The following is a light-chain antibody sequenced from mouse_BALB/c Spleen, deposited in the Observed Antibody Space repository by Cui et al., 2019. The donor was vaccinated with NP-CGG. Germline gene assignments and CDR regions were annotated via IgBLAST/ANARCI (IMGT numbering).Light chain of an antibody. Sequence: HAVLSLESVLTTSPGETVTLTCRSSSGAVTTSNYANWVQEKPDHLFTGLMGGTNNRGPGVPARFSGSLIGDKAVLTITGAQTEDEAIYFCALWYSNHWVFGGGTKLTVL. CDR2: GTN. V-gene: IGLV1*01. J-gene: IGLJ1*01. CDR3: ALWYSNHWV. CDR1: SGAVTTSNY.